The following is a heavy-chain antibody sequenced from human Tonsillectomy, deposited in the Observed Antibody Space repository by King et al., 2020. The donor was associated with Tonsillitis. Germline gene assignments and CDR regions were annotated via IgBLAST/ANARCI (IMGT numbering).Heavy chain of an antibody. CDR2: VNPNSGDT. CDR3: ARFTFGGVIEGGYFDF. D-gene: IGHD3-16*02. V-gene: IGHV1-2*06. Sequence: QVQLVESGTEVKKPGASVKVSCKASGYTFTNYYMHWVRQAPGQGLEWMGRVNPNSGDTHFAPKFQGSVTLTRDTSINKAYMELSRLKSDDTAVYYCARFTFGGVIEGGYFDFWGQGTLVTVSS. J-gene: IGHJ4*02. CDR1: GYTFTNYY.